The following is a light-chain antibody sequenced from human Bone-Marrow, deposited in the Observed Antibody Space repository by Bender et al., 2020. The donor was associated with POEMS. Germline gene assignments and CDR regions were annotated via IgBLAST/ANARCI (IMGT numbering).Light chain of an antibody. CDR3: CSYAGASTYVL. CDR2: EVN. CDR1: TGDIGRYNF. Sequence: QSALTQPRSVSGSPGQSVTLSCTGTTGDIGRYNFVSWYQQHPGKAPKFMIYEVNKRPSGVPDRFSGSKSGNTASLTVSGLQAEDEADYYCCSYAGASTYVLFGGGTKLTVL. J-gene: IGLJ2*01. V-gene: IGLV2-11*01.